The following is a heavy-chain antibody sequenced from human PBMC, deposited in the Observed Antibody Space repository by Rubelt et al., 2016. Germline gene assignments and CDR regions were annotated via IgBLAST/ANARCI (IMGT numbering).Heavy chain of an antibody. V-gene: IGHV1-24*01. CDR3: ATVSCSGGSCYSLSLGY. D-gene: IGHD2-15*01. CDR2: FDPEDGET. Sequence: QVQLVQSGAEVKKPGASVKVSCKVSGYTLTELSMHWVRQAPGKGLEWMGGFDPEDGETIYAQKFQGRVTMTEDTTTDTAYMELSSLRSEDTAAYYCATVSCSGGSCYSLSLGYWGQGTLVTVSS. CDR1: GYTLTELS. J-gene: IGHJ4*02.